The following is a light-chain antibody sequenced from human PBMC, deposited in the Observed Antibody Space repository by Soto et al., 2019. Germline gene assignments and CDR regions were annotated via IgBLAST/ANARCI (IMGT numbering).Light chain of an antibody. J-gene: IGKJ2*01. CDR2: GAS. CDR1: QSVSSN. Sequence: EVVMTQSPATLSVSPCERATLSSRASQSVSSNLAWYQQKHGQAPRLLIYGASTRATGIPARFSGSGSGTEFTLTIRSLQSEDFAVYYCQQYDYWPYTFGQGTKVDIK. V-gene: IGKV3-15*01. CDR3: QQYDYWPYT.